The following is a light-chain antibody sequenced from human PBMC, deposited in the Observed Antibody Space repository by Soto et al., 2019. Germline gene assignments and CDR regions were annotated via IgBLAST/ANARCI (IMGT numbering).Light chain of an antibody. CDR1: SSNIGAGYD. CDR3: QSYDSSLRAYVV. CDR2: GNS. J-gene: IGLJ2*01. Sequence: QSVLTQPPSVSGAPGQRVTISCTGSSSNIGAGYDLHWYQQLPGTAPKLLIYGNSNRPSGVPDRFSGSKSGTSSSLAITGLQADDEADYYCQSYDSSLRAYVVFGGGTKLTVL. V-gene: IGLV1-40*01.